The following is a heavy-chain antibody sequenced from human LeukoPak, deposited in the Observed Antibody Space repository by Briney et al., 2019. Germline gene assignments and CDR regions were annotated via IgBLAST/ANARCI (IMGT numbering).Heavy chain of an antibody. CDR1: GFTFSDYY. V-gene: IGHV3-23*01. D-gene: IGHD3-22*01. CDR3: ATDQEFDPSCYYVI. CDR2: ISGNSATT. J-gene: IGHJ4*02. Sequence: SGGSLRLSCAASGFTFSDYYMSWIRQAPGKGLEWVSSISGNSATTPYADSVKGRFTVSRDNSKNTLYLQMNSLRAEDTAIYYCATDQEFDPSCYYVIGGQGTLVTVSS.